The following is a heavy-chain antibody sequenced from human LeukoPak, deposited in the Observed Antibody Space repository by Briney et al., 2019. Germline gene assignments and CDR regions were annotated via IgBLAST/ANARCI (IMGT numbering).Heavy chain of an antibody. CDR1: GASINTYY. CDR2: IYYSGSA. Sequence: SETLSLTCTVSGASINTYYWSWIRQPPGKGLEWIGYIYYSGSADYNPSLKSRGTISIETSKNHFSLRLSSVTAADTAVYYCVRGRDGYSNWGQGTLVTVSS. V-gene: IGHV4-59*01. CDR3: VRGRDGYSN. D-gene: IGHD5-24*01. J-gene: IGHJ4*02.